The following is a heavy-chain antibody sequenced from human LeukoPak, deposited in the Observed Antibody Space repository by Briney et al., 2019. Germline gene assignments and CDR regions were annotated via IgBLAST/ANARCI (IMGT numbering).Heavy chain of an antibody. Sequence: GGSLRLSCAASGFTFSSYWMHWVRQAPGKGLVWVSRINSDGSSTSYADSVKGRFTISRDNAKNTLYLQMNSLRAEDTAVYYCARGEPYYYCYGMDVWGKGTTVTVSS. V-gene: IGHV3-74*01. D-gene: IGHD1-14*01. CDR1: GFTFSSYW. J-gene: IGHJ6*04. CDR2: INSDGSST. CDR3: ARGEPYYYCYGMDV.